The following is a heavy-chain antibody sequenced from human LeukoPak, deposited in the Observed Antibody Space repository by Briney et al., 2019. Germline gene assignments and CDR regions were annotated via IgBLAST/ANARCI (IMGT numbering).Heavy chain of an antibody. CDR2: INWNGYST. J-gene: IGHJ4*02. CDR1: GFSFEEYA. CDR3: AGLDQMQSFTHYFHF. D-gene: IGHD2-2*01. V-gene: IGHV3-20*04. Sequence: PGGSLTLSCAASGFSFEEYAVRWVRQASGKGLEWVAGINWNGYSTGYGDSGKGRFTVPRDKVKKSLYVQMESVRGEDTCFSYFAGLDQMQSFTHYFHFWGRGTLVPLSS.